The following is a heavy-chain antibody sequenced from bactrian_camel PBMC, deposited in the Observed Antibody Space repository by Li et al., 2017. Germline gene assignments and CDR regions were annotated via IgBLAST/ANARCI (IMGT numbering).Heavy chain of an antibody. CDR1: GSTYSTYY. CDR2: IYVGGDIT. J-gene: IGHJ4*01. D-gene: IGHD4*01. CDR3: AAQWDYAYPGYNY. Sequence: VQLVESGGGLVQPGESLRLSCAASGSTYSTYYRGWVRQAPGKGLEWVSSIYVGGDITYYADSVKGRFTISRDNAKNTVYLQMNSLKSEDTALYYCAAQWDYAYPGYNYWGQGTQVTVS. V-gene: IGHV3-2*01.